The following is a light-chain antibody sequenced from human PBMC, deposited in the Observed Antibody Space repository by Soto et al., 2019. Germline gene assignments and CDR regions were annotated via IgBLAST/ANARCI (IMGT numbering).Light chain of an antibody. J-gene: IGKJ2*01. V-gene: IGKV3-11*01. Sequence: EIVLTQSPATLSVSPGDRATLSCRASQSVSSHLAWYQQKPGKVPRLLIYDASNRATGIPARFSGSGSGTDFTLSISSLEPEDFAVYYCQQRSNWPPYTFGQGTKLEIK. CDR3: QQRSNWPPYT. CDR1: QSVSSH. CDR2: DAS.